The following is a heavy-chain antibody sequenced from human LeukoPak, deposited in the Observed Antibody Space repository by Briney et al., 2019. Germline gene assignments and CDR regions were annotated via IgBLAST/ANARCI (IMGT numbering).Heavy chain of an antibody. Sequence: HPGGSLRLSCTASGFTFSSYSMNWVRQAPGKGLEWVSAISGSGGSTYYADSVKGRFTISRDNSKNTLYLQMNSLRAEDTAVYYCAKHDIIAALHYYYMDVWGKGTTVTVSS. V-gene: IGHV3-23*01. CDR1: GFTFSSYS. J-gene: IGHJ6*03. D-gene: IGHD6-13*01. CDR2: ISGSGGST. CDR3: AKHDIIAALHYYYMDV.